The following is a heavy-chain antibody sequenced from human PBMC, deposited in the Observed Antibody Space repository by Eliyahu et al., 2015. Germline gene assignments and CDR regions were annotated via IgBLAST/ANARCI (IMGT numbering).Heavy chain of an antibody. Sequence: QVQLQESGPGLVKPSETLSXTCTVSGGSISXYYWSWIRPPXGKGLEWIGYSYXXGSTNYXPSLKSXVTISVDTSKNQFSLKLSSVTAADTAVYYCARHGGIVAKYYGMDVWGQGTTVTVSS. CDR1: GGSISXYY. D-gene: IGHD5-12*01. CDR3: ARHGGIVAKYYGMDV. J-gene: IGHJ6*02. V-gene: IGHV4-59*08. CDR2: SYXXGST.